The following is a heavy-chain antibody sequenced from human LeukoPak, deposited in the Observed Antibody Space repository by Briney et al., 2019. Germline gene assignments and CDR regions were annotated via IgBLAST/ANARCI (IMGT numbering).Heavy chain of an antibody. J-gene: IGHJ4*02. CDR3: ARDPYSSGCCH. CDR1: GYTFTSYG. CDR2: MNPNSGNT. D-gene: IGHD6-19*01. V-gene: IGHV1-8*02. Sequence: ASVKVSCKASGYTFTSYGISWVRQAPGQGLEWMGWMNPNSGNTGYAQKFQGRVTMTRNTSISTAYMELSSLRSEDTAVYYCARDPYSSGCCHWGQGTLVTVSS.